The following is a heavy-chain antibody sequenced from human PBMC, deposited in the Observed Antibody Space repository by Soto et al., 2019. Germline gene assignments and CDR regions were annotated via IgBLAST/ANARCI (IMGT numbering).Heavy chain of an antibody. J-gene: IGHJ4*02. V-gene: IGHV4-30-2*01. CDR1: GGSINSGGYY. CDR2: IYHSGST. D-gene: IGHD3-22*01. Sequence: SETLSLTCTVSGGSINSGGYYWSWIRQPPGKGLEWIGYIYHSGSTYYNPSLKRRVTISVDRSKNQFSLKLSSVTAAATAVYYCATYYDSSGYSPGRYFDYWGQGTLVTVSS. CDR3: ATYYDSSGYSPGRYFDY.